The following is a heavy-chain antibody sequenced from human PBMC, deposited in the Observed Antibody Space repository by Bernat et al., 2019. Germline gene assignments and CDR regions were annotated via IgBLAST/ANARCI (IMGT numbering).Heavy chain of an antibody. J-gene: IGHJ4*02. CDR2: ISSSGSTI. D-gene: IGHD6-25*01. CDR1: GFTFSSYE. CDR3: ARAKAGGLDY. Sequence: EVQLVESGGGLVQPGGSLRLSCAASGFTFSSYEMNWVRQAPGKGLEWVSYISSSGSTIYHADSVKGRFTISRDNAKNSLYLQMNSLSADATAVYYCARAKAGGLDYWGQGPLVPVSS. V-gene: IGHV3-48*03.